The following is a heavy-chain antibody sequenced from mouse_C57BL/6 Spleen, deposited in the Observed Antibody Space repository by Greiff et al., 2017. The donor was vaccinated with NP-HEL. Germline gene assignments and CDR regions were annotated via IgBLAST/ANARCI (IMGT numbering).Heavy chain of an antibody. Sequence: EVQLVESEGGLVQPGSSMKLSCTASGFTFSDYYMAWVRQVPEKGLEWVANINYDGSSTYYLDSLKSRFIISRDNAKNILYLQMSSLKSEDTATYYCARLRVYFDYWGQGTTLTVSS. CDR1: GFTFSDYY. CDR3: ARLRVYFDY. V-gene: IGHV5-16*01. D-gene: IGHD1-1*01. CDR2: INYDGSST. J-gene: IGHJ2*01.